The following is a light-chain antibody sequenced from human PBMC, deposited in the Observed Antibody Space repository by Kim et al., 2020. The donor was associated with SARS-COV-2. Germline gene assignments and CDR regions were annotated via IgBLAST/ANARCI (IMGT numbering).Light chain of an antibody. V-gene: IGLV1-47*01. J-gene: IGLJ3*02. Sequence: GHRVTISCAVRSCNIGTNYCSWHQQRPGTAPNLLIYRNDQRPSGVPDRFSGSKSGTSASLAISGLRSEDEADYYCAAWDDSLSAWVFGGGTQLTVL. CDR1: SCNIGTNY. CDR2: RND. CDR3: AAWDDSLSAWV.